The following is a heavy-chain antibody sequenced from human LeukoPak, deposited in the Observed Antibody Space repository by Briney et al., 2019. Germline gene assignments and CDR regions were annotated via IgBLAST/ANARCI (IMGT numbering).Heavy chain of an antibody. V-gene: IGHV3-13*04. D-gene: IGHD6-6*01. CDR1: GFTLSNYD. CDR3: ARAPPYSSASWGFYGMDV. J-gene: IGHJ6*02. Sequence: AGGSLRLSCAASGFTLSNYDMHWVRQVIGKGLEWVSAIGTAGDTWYPGSVKGRFTISRENAKNSLYLQMNGLSAGDTAVYYCARAPPYSSASWGFYGMDVWGQGTTVTVSS. CDR2: IGTAGDT.